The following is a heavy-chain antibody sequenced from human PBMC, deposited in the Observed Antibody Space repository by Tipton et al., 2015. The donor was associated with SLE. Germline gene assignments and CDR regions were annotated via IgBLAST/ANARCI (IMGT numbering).Heavy chain of an antibody. V-gene: IGHV4-39*07. D-gene: IGHD3-3*01. CDR2: IYYSGST. CDR3: ARDHTIFGVVISLGAFDI. CDR1: GGSISSSNYY. J-gene: IGHJ3*02. Sequence: TLSLTCTVSGGSISSSNYYWGWIRQPPGKGLEWIGTIYYSGSTYYNPSLKSRVTISVDTSKNQFSLKLSSVTAADTAVYYCARDHTIFGVVISLGAFDIWGQGTMVTVSS.